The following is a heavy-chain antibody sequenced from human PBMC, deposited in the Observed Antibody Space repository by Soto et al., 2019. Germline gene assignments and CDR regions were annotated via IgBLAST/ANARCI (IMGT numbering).Heavy chain of an antibody. Sequence: GGSLRLSCAASGFTFSVHFMSWVRQAPGKGLEWVSGISTFGDTTYYADSVKGRFTISRDNSKNTLYLQLNNLRAEDTAVYYCAKYGQQIPFDYWGQGSPVTVS. CDR3: AKYGQQIPFDY. CDR1: GFTFSVHF. V-gene: IGHV3-23*01. D-gene: IGHD3-10*01. CDR2: ISTFGDTT. J-gene: IGHJ4*02.